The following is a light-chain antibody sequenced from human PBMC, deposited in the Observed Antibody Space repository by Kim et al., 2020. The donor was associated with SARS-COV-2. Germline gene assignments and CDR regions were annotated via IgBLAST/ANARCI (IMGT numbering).Light chain of an antibody. Sequence: ASGGDRFTITCRSSQSISSYLNWYQQKPGKAPKLLIYAASSLQSGVPSRFSGSGSGTDFALTISSLQPEDFATYYCQQSYSTPQTFGQGTKVDIK. CDR1: QSISSY. J-gene: IGKJ1*01. V-gene: IGKV1-39*01. CDR2: AAS. CDR3: QQSYSTPQT.